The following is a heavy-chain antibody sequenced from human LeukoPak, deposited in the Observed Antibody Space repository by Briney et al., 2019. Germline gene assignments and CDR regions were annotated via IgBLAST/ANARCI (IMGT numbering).Heavy chain of an antibody. D-gene: IGHD6-13*01. J-gene: IGHJ4*02. Sequence: GRSLRLSCAAFGFTFSSYGMHWVRQAPGKGLEWVAVISYDGSNKYYADSVKGRFTISRDNSKNTLYLQMNSLRAEDTAVYYCAKDRGYSSSWYNIFDYWGQGTLVTVSS. V-gene: IGHV3-30*18. CDR1: GFTFSSYG. CDR2: ISYDGSNK. CDR3: AKDRGYSSSWYNIFDY.